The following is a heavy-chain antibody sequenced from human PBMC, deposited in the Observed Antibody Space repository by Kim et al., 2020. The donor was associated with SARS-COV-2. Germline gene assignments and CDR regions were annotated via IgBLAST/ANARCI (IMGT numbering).Heavy chain of an antibody. J-gene: IGHJ4*02. Sequence: DSGKGRFTISRDNAKNSLYLQMNSLRAEDTAVYYCARNPARYSSGFQLDYWGQGTLVTVSS. D-gene: IGHD6-19*01. V-gene: IGHV3-11*01. CDR3: ARNPARYSSGFQLDY.